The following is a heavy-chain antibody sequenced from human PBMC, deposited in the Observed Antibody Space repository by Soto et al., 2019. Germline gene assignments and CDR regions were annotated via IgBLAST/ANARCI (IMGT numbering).Heavy chain of an antibody. V-gene: IGHV1-69*01. CDR1: GGTFSSYA. CDR3: AREGYCSNTSCYPY. CDR2: ILPIFGTA. Sequence: QVQLVQSGAEVKKPGSSVKVSCKASGGTFSSYAISWVRQAPGHGLEWMGGILPIFGTANYAQKFQGRVTITADESTITAYMELSSLRSEDTPVYYCAREGYCSNTSCYPYWGQGTLVTVSS. J-gene: IGHJ4*02. D-gene: IGHD2-2*01.